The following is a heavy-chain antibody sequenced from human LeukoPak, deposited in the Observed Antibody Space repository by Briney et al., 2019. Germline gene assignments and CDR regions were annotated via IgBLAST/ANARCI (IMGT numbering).Heavy chain of an antibody. CDR3: ARDSVSVEEVGYYYGMDV. Sequence: GGSLRLSCAASGFTFNNYDMHWVRQAPGKGLEWVAVITYDAINKYYADSVKGRFTISRDNSKNTLYLQMNSLRAEDTAVYYCARDSVSVEEVGYYYGMDVWGQGTTVTVSS. CDR2: ITYDAINK. J-gene: IGHJ6*02. CDR1: GFTFNNYD. D-gene: IGHD2-15*01. V-gene: IGHV3-30*03.